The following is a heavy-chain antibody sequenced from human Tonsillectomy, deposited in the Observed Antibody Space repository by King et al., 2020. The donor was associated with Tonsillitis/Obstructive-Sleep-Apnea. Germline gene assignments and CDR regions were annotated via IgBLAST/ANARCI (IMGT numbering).Heavy chain of an antibody. CDR3: ARGPFPSEGVTIFGVVISYYFDY. V-gene: IGHV4-34*01. CDR1: GGSFSGYY. J-gene: IGHJ4*02. Sequence: VQPQQWGAGLLKPSETLSLTCAVYGGSFSGYYWSWIRQPPGKGLKWIGEINHSGSTNYNPSLKSRVTISVDTSKNQFSLKLSSVTAADTAVYYCARGPFPSEGVTIFGVVISYYFDYWGQGTLVTVSS. CDR2: INHSGST. D-gene: IGHD3-3*01.